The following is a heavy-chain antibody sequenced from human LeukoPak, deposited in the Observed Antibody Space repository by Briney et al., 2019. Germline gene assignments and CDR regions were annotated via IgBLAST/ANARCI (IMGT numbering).Heavy chain of an antibody. J-gene: IGHJ4*02. Sequence: PSETLSLTCTVSGGSVSSDSYFWTWIRQPPGKGLEWIGYIYYSGSTNYNPSLKSRVTIPLDTSKSQISLKLSSVTAADTAVYYCARGQRRLQDYWGQGTLVTVSS. CDR1: GGSVSSDSYF. CDR3: ARGQRRLQDY. V-gene: IGHV4-61*01. CDR2: IYYSGST.